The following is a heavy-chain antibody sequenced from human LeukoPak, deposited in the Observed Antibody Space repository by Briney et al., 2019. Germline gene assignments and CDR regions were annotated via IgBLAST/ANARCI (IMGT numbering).Heavy chain of an antibody. CDR1: GDSFTSITDY. CDR2: GDYSGGT. J-gene: IGHJ4*02. V-gene: IGHV4-39*07. D-gene: IGHD6-19*01. Sequence: SETLSLTCTVSGDSFTSITDYWAWIRQPPGKGLEWIASGDYSGGTYYNPSFESRVAISADMFKNQISLKLTSVTGADTAVYYCAGERGEEYSSGWYKTNYFYNWGQGIRVTVSS. CDR3: AGERGEEYSSGWYKTNYFYN.